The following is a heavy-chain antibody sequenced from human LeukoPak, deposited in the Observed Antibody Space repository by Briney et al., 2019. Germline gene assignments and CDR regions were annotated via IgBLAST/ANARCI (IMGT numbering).Heavy chain of an antibody. Sequence: ASVKVSCKASGYTFTAYYIHWVRQAPGQGLEWMGWINPNSGGTNYAQKFQGRVTMTRDTSISTAYMEMSRLRSDDTAVYFCARRCDTSSYYTYYFDYWGQGTLVTVSS. CDR1: GYTFTAYY. CDR3: ARRCDTSSYYTYYFDY. CDR2: INPNSGGT. J-gene: IGHJ4*02. D-gene: IGHD3-22*01. V-gene: IGHV1-2*02.